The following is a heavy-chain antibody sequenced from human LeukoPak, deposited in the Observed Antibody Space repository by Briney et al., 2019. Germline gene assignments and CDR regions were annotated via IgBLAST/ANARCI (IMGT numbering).Heavy chain of an antibody. D-gene: IGHD3-22*01. J-gene: IGHJ3*02. Sequence: PGGSLRLSCAASGFTASSNYMSWVRQAPGKGLEWGSVIYSGGSTYYADSVKGRFTISRDNSKNTLYLQMNSLRAEDTAVYYCAAPGYDSSGYDAFDIWGQGTMVTVSS. CDR1: GFTASSNY. CDR3: AAPGYDSSGYDAFDI. CDR2: IYSGGST. V-gene: IGHV3-66*01.